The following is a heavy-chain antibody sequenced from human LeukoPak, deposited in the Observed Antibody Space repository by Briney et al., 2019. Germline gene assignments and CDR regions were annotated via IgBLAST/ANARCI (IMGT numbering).Heavy chain of an antibody. D-gene: IGHD3-3*01. CDR3: ASTYMGDFWH. V-gene: IGHV4-61*02. CDR1: GGSISSGSYY. CDR2: IYTSGST. J-gene: IGHJ4*02. Sequence: SQTLSLTCTVSGGSISSGSYYWSWIRQPAGKGLEWIGRIYTSGSTNYNPSLKSRVTISVDTSKNQFSLKPSSVTAADTAVYYCASTYMGDFWHWGQGTLVTVSS.